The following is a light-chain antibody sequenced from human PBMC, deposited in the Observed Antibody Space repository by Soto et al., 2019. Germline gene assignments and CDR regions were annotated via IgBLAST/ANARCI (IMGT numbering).Light chain of an antibody. Sequence: EILLTQSPGTLSLSPGERATLSCRASESVSSSYLAWYQQKPGQAPRLLIYGASSRATGIPDRISGSGSGTDFTLTISRLETEDFAVYYCQQRYSWHPITFGHGTRLEIK. CDR3: QQRYSWHPIT. J-gene: IGKJ5*01. CDR2: GAS. V-gene: IGKV3D-20*02. CDR1: ESVSSSY.